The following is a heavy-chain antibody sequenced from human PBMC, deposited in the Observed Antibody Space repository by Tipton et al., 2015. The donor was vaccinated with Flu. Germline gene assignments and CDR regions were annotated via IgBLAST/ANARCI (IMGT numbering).Heavy chain of an antibody. V-gene: IGHV4-59*01. CDR2: IYYSGST. Sequence: LSCTVSGGSISGYYWTWIRQPPGKGLEWIGYIYYSGSTNYNPSLKSRVTISVDTSKNQFSLKLSSVTAADTAVYYCATEYRGGGNRDYFDYWGQGTLVTVSS. D-gene: IGHD1-14*01. CDR1: GGSISGYY. CDR3: ATEYRGGGNRDYFDY. J-gene: IGHJ4*02.